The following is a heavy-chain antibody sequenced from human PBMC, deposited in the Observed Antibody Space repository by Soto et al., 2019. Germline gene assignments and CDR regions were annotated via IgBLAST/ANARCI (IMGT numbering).Heavy chain of an antibody. CDR2: ISSGGDT. Sequence: EVQVVESGGGLIQPGGSLRLSCAASGFTVTTNYMSWVRKAPGKGLEWVSIISSGGDTYYADSVKGRFTISRDHPKNTLYHQMNTLTADDTAVYFCARGDFDCWGQGTLVTVSS. CDR1: GFTVTTNY. J-gene: IGHJ4*02. CDR3: ARGDFDC. V-gene: IGHV3-53*01.